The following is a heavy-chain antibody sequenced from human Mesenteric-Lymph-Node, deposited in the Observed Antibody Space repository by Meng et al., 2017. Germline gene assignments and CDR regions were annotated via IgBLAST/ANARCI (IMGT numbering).Heavy chain of an antibody. CDR3: ARGTPGRSYSDY. V-gene: IGHV1-18*01. Sequence: QVHRLRSGPEVKKPGAQVGVSCKASGYTFGSYGICWVRQAPGQGLEWMGWFVNYVDTYPAPKFQGRVTMTTDTHTSTAFMELRSLRSDDTAVYYCARGTPGRSYSDYWGQGTLVTVSS. CDR2: FVNYVDT. J-gene: IGHJ4*02. CDR1: GYTFGSYG. D-gene: IGHD3-10*01.